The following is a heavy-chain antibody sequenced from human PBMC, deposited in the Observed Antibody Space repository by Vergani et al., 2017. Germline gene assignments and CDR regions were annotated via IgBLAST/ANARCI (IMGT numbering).Heavy chain of an antibody. Sequence: EVQLVESGGGLVQPGGPLRLSCAAPGFTFSSYWMSWVRQAPGKGLEWVANIKQDGSEKYYVDSVKGRFTISRDNAKNSLYLQRNSLRAEDTAVYYCAGGEAAGTYYYYYGMDVWGQGTTVTVSS. CDR1: GFTFSSYW. CDR3: AGGEAAGTYYYYYGMDV. J-gene: IGHJ6*02. CDR2: IKQDGSEK. D-gene: IGHD6-13*01. V-gene: IGHV3-7*01.